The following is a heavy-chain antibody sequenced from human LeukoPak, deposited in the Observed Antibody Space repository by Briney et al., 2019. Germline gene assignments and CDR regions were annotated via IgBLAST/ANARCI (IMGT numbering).Heavy chain of an antibody. CDR1: RFPFSNYA. V-gene: IGHV3-21*01. J-gene: IGHJ4*02. D-gene: IGHD3-9*01. CDR3: ARDGYYEILTGYPRNLFDY. Sequence: GGSLRLSCVGSRFPFSNYAMSWVRQAPGKGLDWVSSIGESGSNTYYTDSVRGRFTISRDNAKNSLYLQMNSLRAEDTAVYYCARDGYYEILTGYPRNLFDYWGQGTLVTVSS. CDR2: IGESGSNT.